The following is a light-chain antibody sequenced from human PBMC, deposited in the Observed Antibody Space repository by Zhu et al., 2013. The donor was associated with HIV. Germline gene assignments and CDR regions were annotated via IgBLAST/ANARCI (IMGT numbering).Light chain of an antibody. V-gene: IGKV3-20*01. Sequence: EIVLTQSPGTLSLSPGERATLSCRASQRVSSGHLAWYQQKPGQAPRLLIYAASSRATGIPDRFSGSGSGTDFTLTISRLEPEDSAVYYCQQYDDSPQTFGQGTKVEI. J-gene: IGKJ1*01. CDR3: QQYDDSPQT. CDR1: QRVSSGH. CDR2: AAS.